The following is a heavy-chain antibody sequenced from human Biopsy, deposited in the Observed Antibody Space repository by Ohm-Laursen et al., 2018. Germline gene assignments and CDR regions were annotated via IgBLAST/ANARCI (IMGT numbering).Heavy chain of an antibody. V-gene: IGHV4-59*02. CDR3: ASGGQWPKPYLRYFDP. D-gene: IGHD6-19*01. Sequence: PSQTLSLTCSVSGGSVTNYYWTWIRQPPGKGLEWIGYMYYNERTYYNPSLRGRVTISVDTSKNQISLRLSSVTAADTAVYYRASGGQWPKPYLRYFDPWGQGTLVTVSS. CDR1: GGSVTNYY. CDR2: MYYNERT. J-gene: IGHJ5*02.